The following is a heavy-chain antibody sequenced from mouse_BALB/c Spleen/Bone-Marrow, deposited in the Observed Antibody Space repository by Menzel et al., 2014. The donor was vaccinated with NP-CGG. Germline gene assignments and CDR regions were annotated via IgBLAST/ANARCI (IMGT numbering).Heavy chain of an antibody. Sequence: EVQGVESGGGLVKPGGSLKLSCAASGFTFSSYAMSWVRQTPEKRLEWVATISSGGSYTYYPDSVKGRFTISRDNAKNPLYLQVSSLRSEDTAMYYCARHGITRLLDYWGQGTTLTVSS. V-gene: IGHV5-9-3*01. J-gene: IGHJ2*01. CDR1: GFTFSSYA. CDR2: ISSGGSYT. CDR3: ARHGITRLLDY. D-gene: IGHD2-4*01.